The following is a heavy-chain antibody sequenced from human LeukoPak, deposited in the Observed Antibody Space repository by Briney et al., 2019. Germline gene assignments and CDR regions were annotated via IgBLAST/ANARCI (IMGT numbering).Heavy chain of an antibody. D-gene: IGHD3-22*01. V-gene: IGHV3-73*01. CDR1: GFSFSGSA. Sequence: GGSLRLSCAASGFSFSGSAMHWVRQASGKGLEWVGRIRSKANSYASAYAASVKGTITISRADSKNTAYLHMHRLKTTDTAVYYCTRRAYDSSGYADYWGQGTLVTVSS. CDR3: TRRAYDSSGYADY. CDR2: IRSKANSYAS. J-gene: IGHJ4*02.